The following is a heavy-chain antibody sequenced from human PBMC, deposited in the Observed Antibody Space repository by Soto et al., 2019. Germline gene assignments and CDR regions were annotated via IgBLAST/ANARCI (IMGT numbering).Heavy chain of an antibody. CDR2: ISGSSSYI. CDR1: GFSFSNYT. Sequence: GGSLRLSCTASGFSFSNYTMNWVRQAPGKGLEWVSCISGSSSYIYYADSVRGRFTISRDNSKNSVYLQMNSLGVEDTALYYCAKGSRGYTYGTTDHWGQGTLVTVSS. CDR3: AKGSRGYTYGTTDH. V-gene: IGHV3-21*01. J-gene: IGHJ4*02. D-gene: IGHD5-18*01.